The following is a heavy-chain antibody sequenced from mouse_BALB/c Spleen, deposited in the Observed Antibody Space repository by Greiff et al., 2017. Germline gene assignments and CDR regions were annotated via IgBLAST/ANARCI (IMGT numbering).Heavy chain of an antibody. Sequence: EVQLQESGGGLVKPGGSLKLSCAASGFTFSSYAMSWVRQTPEKRLEWVATISSGGSYTYYPDSVKGRFTISRDNAKNTLYLQMSSLRSEDTAMYYCARGDYVYYFDYWGQGTTLTVSS. CDR1: GFTFSSYA. V-gene: IGHV5-9-3*01. D-gene: IGHD2-4*01. CDR2: ISSGGSYT. J-gene: IGHJ2*01. CDR3: ARGDYVYYFDY.